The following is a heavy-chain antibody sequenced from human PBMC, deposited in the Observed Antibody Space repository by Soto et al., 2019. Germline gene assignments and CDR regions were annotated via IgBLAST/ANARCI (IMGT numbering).Heavy chain of an antibody. Sequence: GASVKVSCKASGGTFSSYAISWVRQAPGQGLEWMGGIIPIFGTANYAQKFQGRVTITADESTGTAYMELSSLRSEDTAVYYCARGDYGDYNYYYYGMDVWGQGTTVTVSS. CDR3: ARGDYGDYNYYYYGMDV. V-gene: IGHV1-69*13. CDR2: IIPIFGTA. J-gene: IGHJ6*02. CDR1: GGTFSSYA. D-gene: IGHD4-17*01.